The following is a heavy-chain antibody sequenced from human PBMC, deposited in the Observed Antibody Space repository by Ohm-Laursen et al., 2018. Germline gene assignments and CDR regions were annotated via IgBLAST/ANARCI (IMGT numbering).Heavy chain of an antibody. J-gene: IGHJ4*02. D-gene: IGHD1-14*01. CDR2: IYYSGST. CDR1: GGSISSYY. V-gene: IGHV4-59*12. Sequence: SETLSLTCTVSGGSISSYYWSWIRQPPGKGLEWIGYIYYSGSTNYNPSLKSRVSISVDTSKNQFSLKLTSVTAADTAVYYCARVSRGIGFWGQGALVTVSS. CDR3: ARVSRGIGF.